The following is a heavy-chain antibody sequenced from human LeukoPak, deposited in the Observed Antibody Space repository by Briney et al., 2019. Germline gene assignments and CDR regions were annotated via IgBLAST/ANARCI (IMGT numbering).Heavy chain of an antibody. D-gene: IGHD4-17*01. V-gene: IGHV4-39*01. CDR3: ARGGGDYGDYLDY. Sequence: PSETLSLTCTVSGGSISSSSYYWGWIRQPPGKGLEWIGSIYYSGSTYYNPSLKSRVTISVDTSKNQFSLKLSSVTAADTAVYYCARGGGDYGDYLDYWGQGTLVTVSS. CDR1: GGSISSSSYY. CDR2: IYYSGST. J-gene: IGHJ4*02.